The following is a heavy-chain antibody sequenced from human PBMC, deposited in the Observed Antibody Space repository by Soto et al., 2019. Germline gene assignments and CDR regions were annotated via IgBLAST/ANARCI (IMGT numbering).Heavy chain of an antibody. J-gene: IGHJ4*02. CDR1: GLSLTTSAVA. D-gene: IGHD1-1*01. CDR3: ARRYDPYYFDY. Sequence: QITLKESGPTLVKPTQTLTLTCTFSGLSLTTSAVAVGWIRQPPGKALEWLAIIYGSDDKFYSPSLKSRLTITKDTSTNQVVLTMTSMDPLDTATYYCARRYDPYYFDYWGQGTLVTVSP. V-gene: IGHV2-5*01. CDR2: IYGSDDK.